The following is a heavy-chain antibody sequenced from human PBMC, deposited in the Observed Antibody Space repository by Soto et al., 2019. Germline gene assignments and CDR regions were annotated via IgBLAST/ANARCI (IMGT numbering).Heavy chain of an antibody. Sequence: ASVKVSCKASGYTFTSYGISWVRQAPGQGLEWMGWISAYNGNTNYAQKLQGRVTMTTDTSTNTAYMELRSLRSDDTAVYYCARHYYYDAPRWFDPWGQGTLVTVSS. CDR3: ARHYYYDAPRWFDP. V-gene: IGHV1-18*01. CDR2: ISAYNGNT. J-gene: IGHJ5*02. CDR1: GYTFTSYG. D-gene: IGHD3-22*01.